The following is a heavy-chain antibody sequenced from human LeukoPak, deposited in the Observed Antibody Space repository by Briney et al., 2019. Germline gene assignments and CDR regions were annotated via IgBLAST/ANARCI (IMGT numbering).Heavy chain of an antibody. CDR2: IYYSGST. CDR1: GGSISSSSYY. Sequence: PSETLSLTCTVSGGSISSSSYYWGWIRQPPGKGLEWIGSIYYSGSTYYNPSLKSRVTISVDTSKNQFSLKLSSVTAADTAVYYCARYGLLYYFDYWGQGTLVTVSS. V-gene: IGHV4-39*07. CDR3: ARYGLLYYFDY. D-gene: IGHD4-17*01. J-gene: IGHJ4*02.